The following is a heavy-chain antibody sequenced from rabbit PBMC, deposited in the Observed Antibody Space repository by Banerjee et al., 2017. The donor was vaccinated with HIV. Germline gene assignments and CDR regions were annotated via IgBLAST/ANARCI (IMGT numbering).Heavy chain of an antibody. Sequence: QSLEESGGDLVKPGASLTLTCTASGFSFSSSYWMWWVRQAPGKGLEWIGYIDAGNSGSTFYASWAKGRFTISKPSSTTVTLQMTSLTAADTATYFCASYPLIPVNDLWGQGTLVTVS. V-gene: IGHV1S40*01. J-gene: IGHJ4*01. CDR1: GFSFSSSYW. D-gene: IGHD7-1*01. CDR2: IDAGNSGST. CDR3: ASYPLIPVNDL.